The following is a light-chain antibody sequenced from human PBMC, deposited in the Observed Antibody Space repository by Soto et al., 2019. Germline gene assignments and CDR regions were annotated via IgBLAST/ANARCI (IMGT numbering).Light chain of an antibody. J-gene: IGLJ2*01. Sequence: QSALTQPASVSGSPGQSITISCTGSSSDVGAYNYVSWYQQHPGRAPKLLIYEVTHRPSGVSGRFSGSKSGNTASLSISGLQAEDEAAYYCSSYASTSPVLFGGGTQLTVL. CDR3: SSYASTSPVL. CDR2: EVT. CDR1: SSDVGAYNY. V-gene: IGLV2-14*01.